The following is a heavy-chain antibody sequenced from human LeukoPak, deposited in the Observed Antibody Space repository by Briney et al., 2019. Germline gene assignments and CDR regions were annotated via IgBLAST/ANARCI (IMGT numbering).Heavy chain of an antibody. Sequence: ASVKVSCKASGYTLTSYGISWVRRAPGQGLEWMGWISAYNGNTNYAQKLQGRVTMTTDTSTSTAYMELRSLRSDDTAVYYCARNPSTIFGVVTPYYYYYMDVWGKGTTVTVSS. D-gene: IGHD3-3*01. CDR3: ARNPSTIFGVVTPYYYYYMDV. CDR1: GYTLTSYG. CDR2: ISAYNGNT. V-gene: IGHV1-18*01. J-gene: IGHJ6*03.